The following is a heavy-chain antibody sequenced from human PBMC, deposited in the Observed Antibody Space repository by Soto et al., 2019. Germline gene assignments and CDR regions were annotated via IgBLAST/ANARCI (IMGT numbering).Heavy chain of an antibody. D-gene: IGHD3-16*01. Sequence: SETLSLTCTVSGGSISSYYWSWIRQPPGKGLEWIGYIYYSGSTNYNPSLKSRVTISVDTSKNQFSLKVRSVTAADTAVYYCARAWGRVFDYWGQGTLVTVSS. CDR2: IYYSGST. CDR3: ARAWGRVFDY. CDR1: GGSISSYY. V-gene: IGHV4-59*01. J-gene: IGHJ4*02.